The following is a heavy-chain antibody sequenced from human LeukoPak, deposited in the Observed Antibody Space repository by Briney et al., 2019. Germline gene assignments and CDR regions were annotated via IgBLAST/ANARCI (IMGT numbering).Heavy chain of an antibody. CDR3: ARDYYDFWSGYPGNNWFDP. CDR1: GYTFTSYG. D-gene: IGHD3-3*01. Sequence: ASVSVSCRASGYTFTSYGISWVGQAPGQGLEWMGWISAYNGNTNYAQKLQGRVTMTTDTSTSTAYVELRSLRSDDTAVYYCARDYYDFWSGYPGNNWFDPWGQGTLVTVSS. CDR2: ISAYNGNT. J-gene: IGHJ5*02. V-gene: IGHV1-18*01.